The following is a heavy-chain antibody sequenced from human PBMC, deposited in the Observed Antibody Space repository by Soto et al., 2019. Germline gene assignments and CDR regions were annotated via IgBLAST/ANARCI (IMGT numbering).Heavy chain of an antibody. V-gene: IGHV4-59*08. CDR1: GASISSYY. CDR2: IYYSGST. CDR3: AKQMFIGGMDV. D-gene: IGHD2-15*01. J-gene: IGHJ6*02. Sequence: QVQLQESGPGLVKPSETLSLTCTVSGASISSYYWSWIRQPPGKGLEWIGYIYYSGSTNYNPSLKSPVTIPVDTSKSQFSRRLRSVPAADRDVYHCAKQMFIGGMDVWGQWTTVTVSS.